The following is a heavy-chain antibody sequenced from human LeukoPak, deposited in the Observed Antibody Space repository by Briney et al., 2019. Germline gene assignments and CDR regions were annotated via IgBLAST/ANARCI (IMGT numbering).Heavy chain of an antibody. V-gene: IGHV5-51*01. J-gene: IGHJ3*02. CDR1: GYSFTSYW. D-gene: IGHD3-22*01. CDR3: ARRPAYYYYDSSGYYGPDAFDI. Sequence: GESLKISCKGSGYSFTSYWIGWVRQMPGKGLEWMGIIYPGDSDTRYSPSFQGQVTISADKSISTAYLQWSSLKASDTAMYYCARRPAYYYYDSSGYYGPDAFDIRGQGTMVTVSS. CDR2: IYPGDSDT.